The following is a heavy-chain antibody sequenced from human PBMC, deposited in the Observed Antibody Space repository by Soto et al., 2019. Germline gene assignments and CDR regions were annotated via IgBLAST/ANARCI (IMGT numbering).Heavy chain of an antibody. J-gene: IGHJ6*03. V-gene: IGHV1-2*02. CDR2: INPNGGVT. CDR3: ARESGGATATLDYYYFYMDV. Sequence: QVQLVQSGAEVKKPGASVTVSCRSSGDTFNDYYIHWVRQAPGQGLEWMGWINPNGGVTKYAQKFQGRVSMTRDTSIRTVYMQVSRLRSDDTAVYYCARESGGATATLDYYYFYMDVWGTGTTVTVSS. D-gene: IGHD5-12*01. CDR1: GDTFNDYY.